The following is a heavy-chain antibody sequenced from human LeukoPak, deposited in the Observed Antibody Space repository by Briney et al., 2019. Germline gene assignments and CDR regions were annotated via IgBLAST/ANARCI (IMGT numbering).Heavy chain of an antibody. CDR2: LYYSGST. J-gene: IGHJ5*02. CDR3: ARGVAWFDP. V-gene: IGHV4-59*01. CDR1: GGSISSYY. Sequence: SETLSLTCTVSGGSISSYYWSWIRQPPGKGLEWIGYLYYSGSTNYNPSLKSRVTISVDTSRNQFSLKLSSVTAADTAVYYCARGVAWFDPWGQGTLVTVSS.